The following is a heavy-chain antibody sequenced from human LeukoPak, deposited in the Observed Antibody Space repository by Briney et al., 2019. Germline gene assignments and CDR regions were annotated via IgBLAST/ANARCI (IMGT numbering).Heavy chain of an antibody. Sequence: GGSLRLSCTASGFTFSNYWMIRVRQAPGKGREGVSIIRQDGNEKYSVDSVRGRFTISRDNARTSLYLQMDSLRAEDTAVYHCARVKDYGSGSYYPTFDYWGQGTLVTVSS. CDR1: GFTFSNYW. J-gene: IGHJ4*02. CDR2: IRQDGNEK. CDR3: ARVKDYGSGSYYPTFDY. V-gene: IGHV3-7*03. D-gene: IGHD3-10*01.